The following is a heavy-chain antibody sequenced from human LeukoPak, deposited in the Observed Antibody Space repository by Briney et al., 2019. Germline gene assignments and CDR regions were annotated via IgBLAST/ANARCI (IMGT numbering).Heavy chain of an antibody. D-gene: IGHD2-21*02. V-gene: IGHV3-66*01. Sequence: GGSLRLSCAASGFSISHYYMTWVRQTPGKGLDWVSVIYTGGGTNYGDSVKGRYTISRDNSKNTLYLQMNSLRADDTAIYYCARGQAYCGADCYSDWGQGTLVTVSS. J-gene: IGHJ4*02. CDR3: ARGQAYCGADCYSD. CDR1: GFSISHYY. CDR2: IYTGGGT.